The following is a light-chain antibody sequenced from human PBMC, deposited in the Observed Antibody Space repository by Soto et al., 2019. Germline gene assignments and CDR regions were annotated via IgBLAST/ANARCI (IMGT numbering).Light chain of an antibody. V-gene: IGLV2-23*01. J-gene: IGLJ1*01. Sequence: QSALTQPASVSGSPGQSITISCTGTSSDVGSDNVVSWYQQYPGKAPQLMIYEAFKRPSEVSCRFSGSKSGNTASLTISGLQAEDEAEYHCCSHAGGDTYVFGTGTKLTVL. CDR2: EAF. CDR1: SSDVGSDNV. CDR3: CSHAGGDTYV.